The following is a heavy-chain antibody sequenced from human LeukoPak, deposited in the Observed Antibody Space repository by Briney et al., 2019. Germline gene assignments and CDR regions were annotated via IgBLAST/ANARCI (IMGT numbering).Heavy chain of an antibody. V-gene: IGHV3-74*01. D-gene: IGHD6-13*01. CDR1: GXTFSSYW. J-gene: IGHJ4*02. Sequence: PGGSLRLSCAASGXTFSSYWMHWVRQAPGKGLVWVWRINSDGSSTSYAASVKRRFTISRDNAKNTLYLQMNSLRAEDAAVYYCARGDWYDWGQGTLVTVSS. CDR3: ARGDWYD. CDR2: INSDGSST.